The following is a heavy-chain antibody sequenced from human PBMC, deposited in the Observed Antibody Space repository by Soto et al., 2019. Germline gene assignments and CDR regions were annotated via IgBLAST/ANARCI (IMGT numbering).Heavy chain of an antibody. D-gene: IGHD2-21*01. CDR2: ISSSGDYI. J-gene: IGHJ6*02. Sequence: LRLSCAASQFTFSSYNMNWVRQAPGKGLEWVSSISSSGDYIYYADSVEGRFTISRDNAKNSLYLQMNSLRAEDTAVYYCAGEKHYYYGLDVWGQGTTVTVSS. CDR1: QFTFSSYN. V-gene: IGHV3-21*01. CDR3: AGEKHYYYGLDV.